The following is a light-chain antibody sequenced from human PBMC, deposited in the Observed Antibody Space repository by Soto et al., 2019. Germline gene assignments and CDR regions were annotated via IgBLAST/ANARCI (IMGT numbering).Light chain of an antibody. CDR1: RSVGNNY. Sequence: EIVLTQSPGTLSLSPGERATLSCRASRSVGNNYLAWYQQRPGQAPNLLIYDASSRATGIPSRFSGSGSGTDFTLTITRLEPEDSAMYYCQQYAYSPLTFGGGTKVEIK. J-gene: IGKJ4*01. CDR3: QQYAYSPLT. CDR2: DAS. V-gene: IGKV3-20*01.